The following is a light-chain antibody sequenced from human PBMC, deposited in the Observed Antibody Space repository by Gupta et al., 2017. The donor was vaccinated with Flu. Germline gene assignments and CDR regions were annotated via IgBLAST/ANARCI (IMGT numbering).Light chain of an antibody. J-gene: IGKJ2*01. CDR1: QSINNY. CDR3: QRNYSPVYN. V-gene: IGKV1-39*01. Sequence: DIQMTQSPSSLSASVGDRVTITCRPSQSINNYLNWYQQKPGKAPKVLIYAASTLDRGVPSRFSGGGSGTEFTLTISSLQPEDFATYYGQRNYSPVYNFGQGTKLEIK. CDR2: AAS.